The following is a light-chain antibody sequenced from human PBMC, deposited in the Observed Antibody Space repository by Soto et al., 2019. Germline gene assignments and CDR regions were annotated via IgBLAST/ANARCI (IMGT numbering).Light chain of an antibody. CDR2: DVS. CDR1: RREVGGYNY. V-gene: IGLV2-14*03. CDR3: SSYTTSNTRQIV. J-gene: IGLJ1*01. Sequence: QSALTQPASLSGGPWQSITISCTGTRREVGGYNYVSWYQHHPGKAPKLMIYDVSNRPSGVSNRFSGSKSGNTASLTISGLQPEDEADYYCSSYTTSNTRQIVFGTGTKVTVL.